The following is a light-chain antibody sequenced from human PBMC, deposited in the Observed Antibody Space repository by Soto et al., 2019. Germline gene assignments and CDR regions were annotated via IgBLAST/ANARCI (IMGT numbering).Light chain of an antibody. J-gene: IGKJ1*01. V-gene: IGKV3-15*01. CDR3: QQYDYLWT. CDR2: GAS. Sequence: EMVMTQSPATLSVSPGEGATLSCRASQSVRTGLAWYQQKPGQAPRLLIYGASIRATGIPARFSGSGSGTEFTPTITSLQSEDFAVYYCQQYDYLWTLGQGTKVDIK. CDR1: QSVRTG.